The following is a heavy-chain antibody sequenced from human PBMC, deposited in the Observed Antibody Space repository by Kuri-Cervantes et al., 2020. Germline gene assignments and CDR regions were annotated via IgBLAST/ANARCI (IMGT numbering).Heavy chain of an antibody. V-gene: IGHV4-34*01. J-gene: IGHJ5*02. CDR3: ATRGRGEARYCSSTSCYEGWFDP. Sequence: ESLKISCAVYGGSFSGYYWSWIRQPPGKGLEWIGEINHSGSTNYNPSLKSRVTISVDTSKNQFSLKLSSVTAADTAVYYCATRGRGEARYCSSTSCYEGWFDPWGQGTLVTVSS. CDR2: INHSGST. CDR1: GGSFSGYY. D-gene: IGHD2-2*01.